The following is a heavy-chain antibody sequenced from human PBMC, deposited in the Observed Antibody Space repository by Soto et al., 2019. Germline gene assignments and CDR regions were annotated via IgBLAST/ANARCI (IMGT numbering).Heavy chain of an antibody. CDR2: IYYSGST. Sequence: QAQLQESGPGLVKPSQTLSLTCTVSGGSISSGDYYWSWIRQPPGQGLEWIGYIYYSGSTDYNRSLKSRGPISVDTSKHQFSLKMSPVTAADTAVYSCARERADGSRLDPCGQGTLGTVSS. D-gene: IGHD6-13*01. V-gene: IGHV4-30-4*01. CDR3: ARERADGSRLDP. J-gene: IGHJ5*02. CDR1: GGSISSGDYY.